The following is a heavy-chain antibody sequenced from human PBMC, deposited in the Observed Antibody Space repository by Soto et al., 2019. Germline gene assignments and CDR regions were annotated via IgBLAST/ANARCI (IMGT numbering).Heavy chain of an antibody. J-gene: IGHJ4*02. CDR3: ARSHCSGWYSYFDY. CDR2: IYTSGST. CDR1: GGSISSYY. V-gene: IGHV4-4*07. D-gene: IGHD6-19*01. Sequence: SEPLSLTCTVSGGSISSYYWSWIRQPAGKGLEWIGRIYTSGSTNYNPSLKSRVTMSVDTSKNQFSLKLSSVTAADTAVYYCARSHCSGWYSYFDYWGQGTLVTVS.